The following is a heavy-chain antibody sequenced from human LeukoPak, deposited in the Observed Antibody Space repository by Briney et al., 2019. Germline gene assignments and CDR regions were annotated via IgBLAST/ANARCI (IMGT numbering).Heavy chain of an antibody. D-gene: IGHD3-10*02. CDR1: GFTFSDYY. V-gene: IGHV3-11*01. Sequence: GGSLRLSCAASGFTFSDYYMSWIRQAPGKGLEWVSYISRSGSTIYYADSVKGRFTISRDNAKNSLYLQMNSLRAEDTAVYYCARDGEGTMLDYYCGMDVWGQGTTVTVSS. CDR3: ARDGEGTMLDYYCGMDV. J-gene: IGHJ6*02. CDR2: ISRSGSTI.